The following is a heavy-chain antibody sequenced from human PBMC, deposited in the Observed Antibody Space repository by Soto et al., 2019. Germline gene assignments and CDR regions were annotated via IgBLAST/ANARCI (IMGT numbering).Heavy chain of an antibody. D-gene: IGHD3-10*01. CDR1: GGSISSSSYY. J-gene: IGHJ5*02. CDR3: ARRSMVRVTWFDP. Sequence: QLQLQESGPGLVKPSETLSLTCTVSGGSISSSSYYWGWIRQPPGKGLEWIGSIYYSGSTYYNPSLKSRVTISVDTSKNQFSVKLSSVTAADTAVYYCARRSMVRVTWFDPWGQGTLVTVSS. CDR2: IYYSGST. V-gene: IGHV4-39*01.